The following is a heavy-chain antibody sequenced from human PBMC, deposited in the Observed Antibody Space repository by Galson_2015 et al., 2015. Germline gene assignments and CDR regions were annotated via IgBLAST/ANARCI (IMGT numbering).Heavy chain of an antibody. J-gene: IGHJ4*02. CDR1: GGSISTTGSY. Sequence: SETLSLTCTVSGGSISTTGSYWGWIRQPPGKGLEWIGTIYYSGSRYYNPSLKSRVTISVDTSKSQFSLKLSSMTAADTAVYYCARQLGNRATDYWGQGTLVTLSS. V-gene: IGHV4-39*01. CDR2: IYYSGSR. D-gene: IGHD7-27*01. CDR3: ARQLGNRATDY.